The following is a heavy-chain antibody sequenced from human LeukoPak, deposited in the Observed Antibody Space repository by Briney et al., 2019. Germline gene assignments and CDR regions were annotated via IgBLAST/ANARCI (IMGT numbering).Heavy chain of an antibody. CDR2: IYTSGST. V-gene: IGHV4-61*02. D-gene: IGHD6-6*01. CDR1: GGSISSGSYY. Sequence: TLSLTCTVSGGSISSGSYYWSWIRQPAGKGLEWIGRIYTSGSTNYNPSLKSRVTISVDTSKNQFSLKLSSVTAADTAVYYCARVAGSIAARGHFDYWGQGTLVTVSS. CDR3: ARVAGSIAARGHFDY. J-gene: IGHJ4*02.